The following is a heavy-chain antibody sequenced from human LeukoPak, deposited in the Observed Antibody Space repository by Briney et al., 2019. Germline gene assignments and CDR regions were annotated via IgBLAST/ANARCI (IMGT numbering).Heavy chain of an antibody. D-gene: IGHD6-19*01. CDR3: ARRGLSAVAGPRHHLARNNWFDP. CDR2: INHSGST. CDR1: GGSFSGYY. Sequence: SETLSLTCAVYGGSFSGYYWSWIRQPPGRGLEWIGEINHSGSTNYNPSLKSRVTISVDTSKNQFSLKLSSVTAADTAVYYCARRGLSAVAGPRHHLARNNWFDPWGQGTLVTVSS. V-gene: IGHV4-34*01. J-gene: IGHJ5*02.